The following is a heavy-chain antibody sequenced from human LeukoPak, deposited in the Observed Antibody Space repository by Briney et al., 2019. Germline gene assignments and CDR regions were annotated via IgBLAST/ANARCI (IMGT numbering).Heavy chain of an antibody. CDR1: GFTFSSHW. V-gene: IGHV3-74*01. J-gene: IGHJ4*02. D-gene: IGHD6-19*01. CDR3: ARISLSGWVNDH. CDR2: ISSDGSST. Sequence: TGGSLRLSCAASGFTFSSHWMHWVRHAPGKGLVWVTRISSDGSSTSYADSVKGRFTISRDNAKNTLYLQMSSLRAEDTAMYYCARISLSGWVNDHWGQGTLVTVSS.